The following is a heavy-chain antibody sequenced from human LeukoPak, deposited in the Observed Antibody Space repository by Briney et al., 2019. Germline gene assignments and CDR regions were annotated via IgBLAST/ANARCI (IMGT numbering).Heavy chain of an antibody. Sequence: TGGSLRLSCSASGFTFSSSAMHWVRQAPGKGLEYGSAIVSNGGSTYYADSVKGRFTISRDNSKNTLYLQMSSLRAEDTAVYYCVKPSGYSGYGYFFDYWGQGTLVTVSS. CDR3: VKPSGYSGYGYFFDY. J-gene: IGHJ4*02. CDR2: IVSNGGST. D-gene: IGHD5-12*01. CDR1: GFTFSSSA. V-gene: IGHV3-64D*06.